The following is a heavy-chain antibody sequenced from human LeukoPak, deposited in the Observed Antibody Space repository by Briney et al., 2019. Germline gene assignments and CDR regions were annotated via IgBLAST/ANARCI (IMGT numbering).Heavy chain of an antibody. V-gene: IGHV3-23*01. CDR3: ARESTFDSGSYSGDFDY. CDR1: GFTFSSYA. CDR2: ISGSGGST. Sequence: GGSLRLSCAASGFTFSSYAMSWVRQAPGKGLEWVSAISGSGGSTYYADSVKGRFTISRDNSKNTLYLQMNSLRAEDTAVYYCARESTFDSGSYSGDFDYWGQGTLVTVSS. J-gene: IGHJ4*02. D-gene: IGHD1-26*01.